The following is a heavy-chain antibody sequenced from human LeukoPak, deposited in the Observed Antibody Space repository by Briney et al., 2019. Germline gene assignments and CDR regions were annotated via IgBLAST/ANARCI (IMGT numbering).Heavy chain of an antibody. CDR2: IIPIFGTA. CDR1: GGTFSSYA. Sequence: SVKVSCKASGGTFSSYAISWVRQAPGQGLEWMGGIIPIFGTANYAQKFQGRVTITADKSTSTAYMELSSLRSEDTAVYYCAREDRYGAFDYWGQGTLVNVSP. D-gene: IGHD5-18*01. CDR3: AREDRYGAFDY. J-gene: IGHJ4*02. V-gene: IGHV1-69*06.